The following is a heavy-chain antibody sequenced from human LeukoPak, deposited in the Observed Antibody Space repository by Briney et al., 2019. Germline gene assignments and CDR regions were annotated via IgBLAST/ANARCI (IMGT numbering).Heavy chain of an antibody. CDR2: INPNSGGT. CDR1: GYTFTGYY. CDR3: ARWGRYDYVWGSYRLDALFDY. Sequence: ASVKVSCKASGYTFTGYYMHWVRPAPGQGLEWMGWINPNSGGTNYAQKFQGRVTMTRDTSISTAYMELSRLRSDDTAVYYCARWGRYDYVWGSYRLDALFDYWGQGTLVTVSS. V-gene: IGHV1-2*02. J-gene: IGHJ4*02. D-gene: IGHD3-16*02.